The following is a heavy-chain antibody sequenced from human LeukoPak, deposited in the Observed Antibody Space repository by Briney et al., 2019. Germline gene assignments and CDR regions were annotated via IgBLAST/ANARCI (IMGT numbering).Heavy chain of an antibody. J-gene: IGHJ4*02. Sequence: SETLSLTCTVSGDSISSSSSYWGWLRQPPGEGLEWIGSIYYSGSTCYNASLKSQVSISIDTSKNQFSLRLTSVTAADTAVYYCARQTGSGLFILPGGQGTLVTVSS. V-gene: IGHV4-39*01. CDR2: IYYSGST. D-gene: IGHD3/OR15-3a*01. CDR3: ARQTGSGLFILP. CDR1: GDSISSSSSY.